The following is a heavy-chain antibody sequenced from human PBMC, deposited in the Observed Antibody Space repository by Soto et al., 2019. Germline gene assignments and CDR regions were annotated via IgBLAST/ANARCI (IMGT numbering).Heavy chain of an antibody. CDR3: ASRWGFGELLTDLDYYYGMDV. D-gene: IGHD3-10*01. CDR2: IYYGGST. J-gene: IGHJ6*02. CDR1: GGSISSDY. V-gene: IGHV4-59*08. Sequence: SETLSLTCTVSGGSISSDYWSWIRQPPGKRLEWIGDIYYGGSTNYNPSLKSRVTISIDTAKNQFSLKLSSVAAADTAVYYCASRWGFGELLTDLDYYYGMDVWGQGTTVTVSS.